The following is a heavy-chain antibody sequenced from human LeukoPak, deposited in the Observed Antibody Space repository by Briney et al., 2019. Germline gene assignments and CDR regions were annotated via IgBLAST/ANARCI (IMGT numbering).Heavy chain of an antibody. CDR3: ARDNGVVHGVYYMDV. Sequence: GGSLRLSCAASGFTFSSYSMNWVRQAPGKGLEWVSPISSSSSYIYYADSVKGRFTISRDNAKMSLFLQMNSLRAEDTAVYYCARDNGVVHGVYYMDVWGKGTTVTVS. CDR1: GFTFSSYS. CDR2: ISSSSSYI. D-gene: IGHD3-3*01. V-gene: IGHV3-21*01. J-gene: IGHJ6*03.